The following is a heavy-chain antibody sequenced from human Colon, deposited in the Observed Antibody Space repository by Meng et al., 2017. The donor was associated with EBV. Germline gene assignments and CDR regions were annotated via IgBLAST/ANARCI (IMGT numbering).Heavy chain of an antibody. D-gene: IGHD1-26*01. V-gene: IGHV4-4*02. Sequence: VRLTESGPGLGKPSGTPSLTCVCSVVSISSNIRWTWVRQPPGKGLEWIGDIDDSGSTNYNPSLNSRISISLDKSKNHFSLKVNSVTAADTAVYYCARGKQDAWELLAYWGQGALVTVSS. CDR2: IDDSGST. CDR3: ARGKQDAWELLAY. J-gene: IGHJ4*02. CDR1: VVSISSNIR.